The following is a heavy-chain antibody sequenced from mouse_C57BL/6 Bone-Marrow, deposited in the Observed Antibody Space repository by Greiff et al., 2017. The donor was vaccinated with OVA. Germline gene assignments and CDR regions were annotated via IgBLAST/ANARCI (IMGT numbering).Heavy chain of an antibody. J-gene: IGHJ2*01. CDR3: ARSGDGHFDY. CDR2: INYDGSST. CDR1: GFTFSDYY. Sequence: EVHLVESEGGLVQPGSSMKLSCTASGFTFSDYYMAWVRQVPEKGLEWVANINYDGSSTYYLDSLKSRFIISRDNAKNILYLQMSSLKSEDTATYYCARSGDGHFDYWGQGTTLTVAS. V-gene: IGHV5-16*01. D-gene: IGHD2-3*01.